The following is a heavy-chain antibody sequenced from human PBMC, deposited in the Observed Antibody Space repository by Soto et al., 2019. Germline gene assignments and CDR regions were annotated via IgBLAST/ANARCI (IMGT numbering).Heavy chain of an antibody. Sequence: SVKVSRKASGGTFSSYAISWVRQAPGQGLEWMGGIIPIFGTANYAQKFQGRVTITADESTSTAYMELSSLRSEDTAVYYCARSQSHDSSGYTDYWGQGTLVTVSS. CDR1: GGTFSSYA. CDR2: IIPIFGTA. CDR3: ARSQSHDSSGYTDY. D-gene: IGHD3-22*01. J-gene: IGHJ4*02. V-gene: IGHV1-69*13.